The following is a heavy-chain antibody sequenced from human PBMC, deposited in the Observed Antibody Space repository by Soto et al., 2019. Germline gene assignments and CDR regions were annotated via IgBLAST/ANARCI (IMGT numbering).Heavy chain of an antibody. J-gene: IGHJ4*02. Sequence: SETLSLTCTVSGGSISSGDYYWSWIRQPPGKGLEWIGYIYYSGSTYYNPSLKSRVTISVDTSKNQFSLKLSSVTAADTAVYYCARDPPADTVGPTNIWGQGTLVTVSS. CDR3: ARDPPADTVGPTNI. CDR1: GGSISSGDYY. V-gene: IGHV4-30-4*01. CDR2: IYYSGST. D-gene: IGHD1-26*01.